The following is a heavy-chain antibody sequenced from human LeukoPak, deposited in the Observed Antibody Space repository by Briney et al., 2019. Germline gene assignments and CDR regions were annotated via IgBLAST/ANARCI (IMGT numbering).Heavy chain of an antibody. CDR3: AKEVGGSGWTSGY. CDR2: ISSHGGST. V-gene: IGHV3-64D*09. J-gene: IGHJ4*02. CDR1: GFTFSSYA. D-gene: IGHD6-19*01. Sequence: GGSLRLSCSASGFTFSSYAMHWVRQAPGKGLEYVSAISSHGGSTYYADSVKGRFTISRDNSKNTLYLQMSSLRAEDTAVYYCAKEVGGSGWTSGYWGQGTLVTVSS.